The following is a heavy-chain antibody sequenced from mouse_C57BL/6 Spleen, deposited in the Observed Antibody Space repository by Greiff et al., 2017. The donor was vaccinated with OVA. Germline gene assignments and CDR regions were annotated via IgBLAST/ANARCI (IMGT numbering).Heavy chain of an antibody. D-gene: IGHD1-1*01. V-gene: IGHV1-80*01. CDR2: IYPGDGDT. CDR3: AREGIYYYGSSYVRYFDV. Sequence: VQGVESGAELVKPGASVKISCKASGYAFSSYWMNWVKRRPGKGLEWIGQIYPGDGDTNYNGKFKGKATLTADKSSSTAYMQLSSLTSEDSAVYFCAREGIYYYGSSYVRYFDVWGTGTTVTVSS. CDR1: GYAFSSYW. J-gene: IGHJ1*03.